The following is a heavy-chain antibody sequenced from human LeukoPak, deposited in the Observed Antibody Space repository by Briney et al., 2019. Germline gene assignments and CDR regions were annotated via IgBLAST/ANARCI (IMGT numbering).Heavy chain of an antibody. Sequence: ASVKVSCKVSGYTLTELSMHWVRQAPGKGLEWMGGFDPEDGETIYAQKFQGRVTMTEDTSTDTAYMELSSLRSEDTAVYYCATAMVRGVGLDYWGQGTLLTVSS. CDR2: FDPEDGET. CDR3: ATAMVRGVGLDY. CDR1: GYTLTELS. D-gene: IGHD3-10*01. J-gene: IGHJ4*02. V-gene: IGHV1-24*01.